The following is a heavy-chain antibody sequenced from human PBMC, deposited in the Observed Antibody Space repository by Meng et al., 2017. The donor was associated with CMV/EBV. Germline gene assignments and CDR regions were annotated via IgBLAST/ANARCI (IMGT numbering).Heavy chain of an antibody. CDR1: GFTFSSYA. V-gene: IGHV3-23*01. D-gene: IGHD2/OR15-2a*01. Sequence: GGSLRLSCAASGFTFSSYAMHWVRQAPGKGLEWVSAISASGGGTYYADSVKGRFIISRDNSKNTLYLQMNSLRAEDTAVYYCAKGYQVLLYGAGWGRGTLVTVSS. J-gene: IGHJ4*02. CDR2: ISASGGGT. CDR3: AKGYQVLLYGAG.